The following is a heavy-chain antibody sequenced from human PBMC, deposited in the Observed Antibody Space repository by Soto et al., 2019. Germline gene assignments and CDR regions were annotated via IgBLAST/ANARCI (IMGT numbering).Heavy chain of an antibody. CDR1: GGTLNRYT. V-gene: IGHV1-69*02. Sequence: QVQLVQSGAEVKKPGSSVKVSCKASGGTLNRYTISWVRQAPGQGLEWMGRIIPILGLSKYPQKFQGRVTITADKSTSTAYMELSSLRSEDTAMYYCARLKGYCSGGGCYSGLDADSWGLGTLVTVSS. J-gene: IGHJ4*02. CDR3: ARLKGYCSGGGCYSGLDADS. CDR2: IIPILGLS. D-gene: IGHD2-15*01.